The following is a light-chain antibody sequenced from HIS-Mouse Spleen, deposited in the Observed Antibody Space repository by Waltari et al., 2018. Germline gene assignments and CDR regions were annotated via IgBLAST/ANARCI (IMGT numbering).Light chain of an antibody. J-gene: IGKJ2*01. CDR1: QGISSY. CDR3: QQLNSYPYT. V-gene: IGKV1-9*01. Sequence: DIQLTQSPSFLSASVVDRVTITCRASQGISSYLAWYQQKPGKAPKLLIYAASTLQSGVPSRFSGSGSGTEFTLTISSLQPEDFATYYCQQLNSYPYTFGQGTKLEIK. CDR2: AAS.